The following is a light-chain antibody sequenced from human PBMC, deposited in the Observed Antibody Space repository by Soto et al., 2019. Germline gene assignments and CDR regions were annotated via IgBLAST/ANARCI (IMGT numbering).Light chain of an antibody. V-gene: IGKV1-5*03. CDR2: KAS. CDR1: QSISSW. Sequence: DIQMTQSPSTLSASVGDRVTITCRASQSISSWLAWYQQKPGKAPKLLIYKASTLKSGVPSRFSGSGSGTEFTLTISSLQPDDFATYYCRQHNSFPITFGQGTRLEIK. CDR3: RQHNSFPIT. J-gene: IGKJ5*01.